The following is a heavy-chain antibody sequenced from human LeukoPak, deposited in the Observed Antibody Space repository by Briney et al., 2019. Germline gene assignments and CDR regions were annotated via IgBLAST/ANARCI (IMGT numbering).Heavy chain of an antibody. CDR2: VNQGGTEK. CDR1: GFTFSSQW. CDR3: ATPGARSGGSCPLDY. Sequence: GGSLRLSCAASGFTFSSQWMSWVRQAPGKGLEWVANVNQGGTEKYYVDSVRGRFTISRDNSKNTLYLQMNSLRAEDTAVYYCATPGARSGGSCPLDYWGQGTLVTVSS. V-gene: IGHV3-7*03. J-gene: IGHJ4*02. D-gene: IGHD2-15*01.